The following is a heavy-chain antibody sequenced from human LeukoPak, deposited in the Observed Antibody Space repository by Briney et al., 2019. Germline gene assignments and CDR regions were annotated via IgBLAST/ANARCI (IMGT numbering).Heavy chain of an antibody. CDR2: IKSKTDGCTT. J-gene: IGHJ4*02. CDR1: GFTVSNNY. V-gene: IGHV3-15*01. CDR3: ATTYPSPLRFLEWWFDY. Sequence: DPGGSLRLSCAVSGFTVSNNYMSWVRQAPGKGLEWVGRIKSKTDGCTTDYAAPVKGRFTISRDDSKNTLYLQMNSLKTEDTAAYYCATTYPSPLRFLEWWFDYWGQGTLVTVSS. D-gene: IGHD3-3*01.